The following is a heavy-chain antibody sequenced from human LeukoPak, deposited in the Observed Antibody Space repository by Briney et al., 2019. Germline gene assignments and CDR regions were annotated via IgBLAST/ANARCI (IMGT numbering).Heavy chain of an antibody. CDR1: GFTFSSYA. J-gene: IGHJ6*03. V-gene: IGHV3-23*01. CDR3: ASLYYDILTDYSSYYYYYYMDV. D-gene: IGHD3-9*01. Sequence: GGSLRLSCAASGFTFSSYAMSWVRQAPGKGLEWVSAISGSGGSTYYADSVKGRFTISRDNSKNTLYLQMNSLRAEDTAVYYCASLYYDILTDYSSYYYYYYMDVWGKGTTVTVSS. CDR2: ISGSGGST.